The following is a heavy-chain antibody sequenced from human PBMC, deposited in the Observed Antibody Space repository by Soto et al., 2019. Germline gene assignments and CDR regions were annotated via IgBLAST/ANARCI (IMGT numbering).Heavy chain of an antibody. V-gene: IGHV1-69*08. Sequence: QVQLGQSGAAEKKPGSSVKVSCKASGGTFSSYTISWVRQSHGQGLEWMGRIIPILGIADYAQKFKGRVKITPDKSPRKAYMEPGNLRSEDTAVYYCARDTSGTIDWFAPWGQGKLVNVSS. CDR1: GGTFSSYT. CDR3: ARDTSGTIDWFAP. D-gene: IGHD1-7*01. J-gene: IGHJ5*02. CDR2: IIPILGIA.